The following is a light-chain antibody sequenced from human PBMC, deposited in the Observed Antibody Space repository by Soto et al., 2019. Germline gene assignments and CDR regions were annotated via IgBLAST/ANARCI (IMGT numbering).Light chain of an antibody. CDR1: QSVSSFY. J-gene: IGKJ1*01. CDR2: GAS. V-gene: IGKV3-20*01. CDR3: QQYGSWPRT. Sequence: EIVLTQSPGTLSLSPGERATLSCRASQSVSSFYLAWYQQRAGQAPRLLISGASTRTTGIPDRFSGSGSRTDFTLTISRLEPEDFAVYYCQQYGSWPRTFGQGTKVEIK.